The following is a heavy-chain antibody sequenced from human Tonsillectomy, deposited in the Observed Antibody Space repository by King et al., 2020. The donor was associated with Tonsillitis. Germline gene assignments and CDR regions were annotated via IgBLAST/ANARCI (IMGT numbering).Heavy chain of an antibody. CDR2: ITSTTNTI. CDR1: GFTFSSYS. V-gene: IGHV3-48*01. D-gene: IGHD3-3*01. Sequence: VQLVESGGGLVQPGGSLRLSCAASGFTFSSYSMNWVRQAPGKGLEWISYITSTTNTIYYADYVRGRFTVSRDNAKNSLYLQMNSLRAEDTAVYFCARGEQYYDFWSGYYYFDAWGQGTLVTVSS. J-gene: IGHJ4*02. CDR3: ARGEQYYDFWSGYYYFDA.